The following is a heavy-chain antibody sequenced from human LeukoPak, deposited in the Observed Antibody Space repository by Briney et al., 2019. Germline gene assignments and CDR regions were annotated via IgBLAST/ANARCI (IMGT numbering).Heavy chain of an antibody. D-gene: IGHD3-22*01. CDR3: AIPPTYYDSSGYPAS. CDR2: ISAYNGNT. V-gene: IGHV1-18*01. J-gene: IGHJ5*02. Sequence: GASVKVSCKASGYTFTSYGISWVRQAPGQGLEWMGWISAYNGNTNYAQKLQGRVTMTTDTSTSTAYMELRSLRSDDTAVYYCAIPPTYYDSSGYPASWGQGTLVTVSS. CDR1: GYTFTSYG.